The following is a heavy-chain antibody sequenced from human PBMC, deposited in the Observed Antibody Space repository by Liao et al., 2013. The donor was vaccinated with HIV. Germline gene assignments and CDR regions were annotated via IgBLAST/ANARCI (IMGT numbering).Heavy chain of an antibody. Sequence: QVQLQESGPGLVKPSETLSLTCTVSGGSISSYYWTWIRQSPGKGLEWIGCVYYSGSTNYNPSLKSRVTMSVDTSKNQFSLKLSSVTAADTAVYYCARAKDYYDSSGYHYVGFDYWGQGTLLAVSS. J-gene: IGHJ4*02. CDR1: GGSISSYY. CDR2: VYYSGST. CDR3: ARAKDYYDSSGYHYVGFDY. V-gene: IGHV4-59*12. D-gene: IGHD3-22*01.